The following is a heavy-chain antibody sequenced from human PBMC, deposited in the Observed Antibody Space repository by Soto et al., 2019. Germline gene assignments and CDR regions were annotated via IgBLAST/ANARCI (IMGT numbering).Heavy chain of an antibody. J-gene: IGHJ3*02. V-gene: IGHV4-31*03. Sequence: QVQLQESGPGLVKPSQTLSLTCTVSGGSISSGGYYWSWIRQHPGKGLEWIGYIYYSGSTYYNPSLKSRVTISVDTSKNQFSLKLSSVTAADTAVYYCARDRYTWDGDYDAFDIWGQGTMVTVSS. CDR1: GGSISSGGYY. CDR2: IYYSGST. D-gene: IGHD4-17*01. CDR3: ARDRYTWDGDYDAFDI.